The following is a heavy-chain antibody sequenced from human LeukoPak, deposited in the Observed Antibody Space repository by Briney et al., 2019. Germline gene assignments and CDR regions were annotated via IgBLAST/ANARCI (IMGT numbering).Heavy chain of an antibody. V-gene: IGHV5-51*01. Sequence: GESLKISCKGSGYSFTSYWIGWMRQMPGKGLEWMGIIYPGDSDTRYSPSFQGQVTISADKSISTAYLQWSSLKASDTAMYYCARRYCSGGSCYSWFDPWGQGTLVTVSS. CDR3: ARRYCSGGSCYSWFDP. J-gene: IGHJ5*02. CDR2: IYPGDSDT. CDR1: GYSFTSYW. D-gene: IGHD2-15*01.